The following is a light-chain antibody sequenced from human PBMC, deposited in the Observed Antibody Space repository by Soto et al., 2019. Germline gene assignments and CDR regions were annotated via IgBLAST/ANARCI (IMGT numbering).Light chain of an antibody. Sequence: QSVLTQPPSVSGAPGQRVTISCTGSNSNIGAGYDVNWYQHLPGTAPKLLIYGDTIRPSGVPDRFSGSKSATSASLAIAGLQVEDEGDYYCQSYDSSLSGPVLFGGGTKLPAL. CDR1: NSNIGAGYD. J-gene: IGLJ2*01. CDR3: QSYDSSLSGPVL. V-gene: IGLV1-40*01. CDR2: GDT.